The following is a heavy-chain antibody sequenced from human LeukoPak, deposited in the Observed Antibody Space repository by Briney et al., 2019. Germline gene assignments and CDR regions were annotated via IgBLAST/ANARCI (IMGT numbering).Heavy chain of an antibody. Sequence: PGGSLRLSCAASGFTVSSNYMSWVRQAPGKGLEWVAVISYDGSNKYYAGSVKGRFTISRDNSKNTLYLQMNSLRAEDTAVYYCAKDYYDSSGLKLRGAFDIWGQGTMVTVSS. V-gene: IGHV3-30*18. CDR3: AKDYYDSSGLKLRGAFDI. CDR2: ISYDGSNK. J-gene: IGHJ3*02. CDR1: GFTVSSNY. D-gene: IGHD3-22*01.